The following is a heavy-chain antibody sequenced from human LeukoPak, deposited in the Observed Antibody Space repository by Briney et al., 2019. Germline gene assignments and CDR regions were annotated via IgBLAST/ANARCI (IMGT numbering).Heavy chain of an antibody. Sequence: GASVRLSCMTSGYIFTDYYLHWVRQAPGQGPEWMGYISPKSGGTDRAQKFLGRVTMSTDTSINTAYMDLGTLRSDDTAVYFCARTVHADTGGYGQFDSWGQGTQVTVSS. V-gene: IGHV1-2*02. CDR1: GYIFTDYY. CDR2: ISPKSGGT. J-gene: IGHJ4*02. D-gene: IGHD5-18*01. CDR3: ARTVHADTGGYGQFDS.